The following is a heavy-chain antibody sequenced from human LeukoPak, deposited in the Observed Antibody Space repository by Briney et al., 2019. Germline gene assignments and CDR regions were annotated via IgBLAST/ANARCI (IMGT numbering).Heavy chain of an antibody. J-gene: IGHJ4*02. CDR1: GGSMSTYY. CDR2: IYSSGNT. V-gene: IGHV4-4*07. D-gene: IGHD5-12*01. Sequence: SETLSLTCTVSGGSMSTYYWSWIRQSAGKGLEWVGRIYSSGNTNYNASLKSRVTMSVDTSKNTFSLKLSSVTDADTAVYYCGWGAYAGGGGIKYYFDYWGQGSLVTVSS. CDR3: GWGAYAGGGGIKYYFDY.